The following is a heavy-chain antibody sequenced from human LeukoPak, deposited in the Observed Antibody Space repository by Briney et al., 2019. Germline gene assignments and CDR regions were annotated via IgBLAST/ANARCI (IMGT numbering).Heavy chain of an antibody. J-gene: IGHJ4*02. CDR2: ISGSGGST. V-gene: IGHV3-23*01. Sequence: GGSLRLSCAASGFTFSSYWMNWVRQAPGKGLEWVSAISGSGGSTYYADSVKGRFTISRDNSKNTLYLQMNSLRAEDTAVYYCAKGKAYYYDSSGHRYFDCWGQGTLVTVSS. CDR3: AKGKAYYYDSSGHRYFDC. CDR1: GFTFSSYW. D-gene: IGHD3-22*01.